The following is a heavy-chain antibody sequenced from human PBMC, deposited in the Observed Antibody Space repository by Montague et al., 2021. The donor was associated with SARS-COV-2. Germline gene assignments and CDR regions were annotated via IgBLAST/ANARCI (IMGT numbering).Heavy chain of an antibody. CDR3: ARGIGWRSRVIFDP. J-gene: IGHJ5*02. CDR2: IDRDDE. V-gene: IGHV2-70*20. Sequence: PALVKPTQTLTLTCTLSGFSLSTSGMCVSWVRQPPGKALEWLALIDRDDEYYNTSLKTRLTISKDTSKSQVVLTLTNMDPVDTATYFCARGIGWRSRVIFDPWGQGTLVAVSS. CDR1: GFSLSTSGMC. D-gene: IGHD1-26*01.